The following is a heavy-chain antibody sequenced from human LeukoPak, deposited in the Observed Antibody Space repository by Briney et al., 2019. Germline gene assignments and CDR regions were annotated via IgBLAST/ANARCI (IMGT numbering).Heavy chain of an antibody. V-gene: IGHV4-39*01. CDR2: IYYSGRT. Sequence: SETLSLTCSVSGDSVSRSDSYWDWIRQPPGKGLEWIGTIYYSGRTYYSPSLKSRVTMFVDPSNNQFSLTLRSVTAADTAVYYCARRRYYDGSGYLEWGQGTLLSVSS. D-gene: IGHD3-22*01. CDR1: GDSVSRSDSY. CDR3: ARRRYYDGSGYLE. J-gene: IGHJ1*01.